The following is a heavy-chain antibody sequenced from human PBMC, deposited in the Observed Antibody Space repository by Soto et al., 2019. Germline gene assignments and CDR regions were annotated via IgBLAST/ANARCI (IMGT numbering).Heavy chain of an antibody. CDR2: INTSGGST. CDR3: ARNVNSGLDY. CDR1: EYTFTTYY. Sequence: ASGKCSCKASEYTFTTYYMHWVRQAPGKGLEWMGFINTSGGSTRYAQKFQGRVTMTRDPSTSTVYLELNRLRSEDTAMYYCARNVNSGLDYWGQGTLVTVSS. D-gene: IGHD2-21*01. V-gene: IGHV1-46*01. J-gene: IGHJ4*02.